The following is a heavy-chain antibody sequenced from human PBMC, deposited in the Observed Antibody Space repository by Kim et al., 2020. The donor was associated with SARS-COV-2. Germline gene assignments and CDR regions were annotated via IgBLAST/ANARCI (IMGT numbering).Heavy chain of an antibody. Sequence: ASVKVSCKASGYTFTSYAMHWVRQAPGQRLEWMGWINAGNGNTKYSQKFQGRVTITRDTSASTAYMELSSLRSEDTAVYYCARESGYSYGEFDYWGQGTLVTVSS. CDR3: ARESGYSYGEFDY. V-gene: IGHV1-3*01. D-gene: IGHD5-18*01. CDR2: INAGNGNT. CDR1: GYTFTSYA. J-gene: IGHJ4*02.